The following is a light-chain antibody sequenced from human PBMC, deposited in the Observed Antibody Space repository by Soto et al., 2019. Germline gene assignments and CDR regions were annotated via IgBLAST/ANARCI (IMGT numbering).Light chain of an antibody. Sequence: SALTQPASVSGSPGQSITISCTGTSSDIATSDYVSWFQHHPGEAPKIILYDVNNRPSGVSDRFSGSKSGNTASLTISGLQAEDEADYYCSSFTSSDALLFGGGTQLTVL. CDR1: SSDIATSDY. CDR3: SSFTSSDALL. J-gene: IGLJ2*01. V-gene: IGLV2-14*03. CDR2: DVN.